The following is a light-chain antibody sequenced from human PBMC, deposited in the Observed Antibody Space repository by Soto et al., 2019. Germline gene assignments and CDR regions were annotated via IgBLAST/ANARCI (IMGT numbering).Light chain of an antibody. CDR3: QQRSNWPRT. Sequence: EIMLTQSPGTLSLTPGERATLSCMASQSVSSSYLAWYQQKPGQAPRLLIYDASNRATGIPARFSGSGSGTDFTLTISSLEPEDFAVYYCQQRSNWPRTFGQGTKVDIK. CDR2: DAS. V-gene: IGKV3D-20*02. J-gene: IGKJ1*01. CDR1: QSVSSSY.